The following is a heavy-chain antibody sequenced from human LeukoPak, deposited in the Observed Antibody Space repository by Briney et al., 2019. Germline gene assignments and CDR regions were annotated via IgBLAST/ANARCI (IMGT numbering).Heavy chain of an antibody. J-gene: IGHJ4*02. CDR2: IDSDGSTT. CDR1: GFTFSSYP. V-gene: IGHV3-74*01. D-gene: IGHD1-26*01. CDR3: TSTGSYSI. Sequence: GGSLRLSCAAPGFTFSSYPMHWVRQAPGKGLVWAARIDSDGSTTHYADSVKGRFTISRDNAKNTLYLQVNSLRAEDTAVYYCTSTGSYSIWGQGALVTVSS.